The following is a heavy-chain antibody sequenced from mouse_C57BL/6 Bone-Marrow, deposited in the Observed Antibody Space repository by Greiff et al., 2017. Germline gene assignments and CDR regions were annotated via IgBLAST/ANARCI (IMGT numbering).Heavy chain of an antibody. V-gene: IGHV1-54*01. Sequence: VKLQESGAELVRPGTSVKVSCKASGYAFTNYLIEWVKQRPGQGLEWIGVINPGSGGTNYNEKFKGKATLTADKSSSTAYMQLSSLTSEASAVYFCARCRLKLEGDYWGQGTSGTGSS. CDR3: ARCRLKLEGDY. CDR2: INPGSGGT. CDR1: GYAFTNYL. D-gene: IGHD3-2*02. J-gene: IGHJ4*01.